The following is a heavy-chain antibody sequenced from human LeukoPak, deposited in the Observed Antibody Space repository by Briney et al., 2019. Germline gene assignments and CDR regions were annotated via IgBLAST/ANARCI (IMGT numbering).Heavy chain of an antibody. J-gene: IGHJ4*02. CDR3: ARESMVRGVSFDY. V-gene: IGHV7-4-1*02. CDR2: INTNTGNP. D-gene: IGHD3-10*01. CDR1: GYTFTTYT. Sequence: ASVKVSCKASGYTFTTYTMNWVRQAPGQGLEWMGWINTNTGNPTYAQGFTGRFVFSLDTSVSTAYLQISSLKAEDTAVYYCARESMVRGVSFDYWGQGTLVTVSS.